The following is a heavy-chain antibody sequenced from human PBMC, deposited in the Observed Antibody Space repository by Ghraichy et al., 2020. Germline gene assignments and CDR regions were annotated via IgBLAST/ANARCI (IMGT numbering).Heavy chain of an antibody. V-gene: IGHV3-53*01. J-gene: IGHJ4*02. CDR1: GFTVSSNY. D-gene: IGHD6-19*01. Sequence: GGSLRLSCAASGFTVSSNYMSWVRQAPGKGLEWVSVIYSGGSTYYADSVKGRFTISRDNSKNTLYLQMNSLRAEDTAVYYCARVRADDSSGWFSFDYWGQGTLVTVSS. CDR3: ARVRADDSSGWFSFDY. CDR2: IYSGGST.